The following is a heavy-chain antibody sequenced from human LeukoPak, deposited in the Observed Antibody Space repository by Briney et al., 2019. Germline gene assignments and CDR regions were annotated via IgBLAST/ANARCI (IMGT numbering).Heavy chain of an antibody. CDR2: IYYSGST. J-gene: IGHJ4*02. D-gene: IGHD3-3*01. V-gene: IGHV4-31*03. Sequence: SETLSLTCTVSGGSISSGGYYWSWIRQHPGKGLEWIGYIYYSGSTDYNPSLKSRAAISVDTSKNQFSLKLSSVTAADTAVYYCAGSTYGAIFFDYWGQGTLVTVSS. CDR1: GGSISSGGYY. CDR3: AGSTYGAIFFDY.